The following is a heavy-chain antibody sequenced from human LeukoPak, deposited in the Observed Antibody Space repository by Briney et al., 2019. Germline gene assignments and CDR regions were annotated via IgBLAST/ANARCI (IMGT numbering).Heavy chain of an antibody. J-gene: IGHJ4*02. CDR2: INPNSGGT. D-gene: IGHD6-6*01. CDR1: GYTFTGYY. V-gene: IGHV1-2*02. Sequence: ASVKVFCKASGYTFTGYYMHWVRQAPGQGLEWMGWINPNSGGTNYAQKFQGRVTMTRDTSISTAYMELSRLRSDDTAVYYCARGLEYSSSLGYWGQGTLVTVSS. CDR3: ARGLEYSSSLGY.